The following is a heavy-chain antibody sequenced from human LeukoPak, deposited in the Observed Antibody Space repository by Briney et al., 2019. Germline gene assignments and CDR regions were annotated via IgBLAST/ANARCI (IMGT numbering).Heavy chain of an antibody. D-gene: IGHD3-3*01. Sequence: SQTLSLTCAVSGGSISSGGYSWGWIRQPPGKGLEWIGYIYHSGSTYYNPSLKSRVTISVDRSKNQFSLKLSSVTAADTAVYYCARLGAGPTYYDFWSGYSSFYFDYWGQGTLVTVSS. J-gene: IGHJ4*02. CDR2: IYHSGST. CDR1: GGSISSGGYS. CDR3: ARLGAGPTYYDFWSGYSSFYFDY. V-gene: IGHV4-30-2*01.